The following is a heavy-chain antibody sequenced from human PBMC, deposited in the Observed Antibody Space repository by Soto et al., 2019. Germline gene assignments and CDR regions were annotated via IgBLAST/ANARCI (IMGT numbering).Heavy chain of an antibody. CDR1: GGTFSSYA. CDR3: ARGRFDGDYVWGSYRYTPYYYGMDV. D-gene: IGHD3-16*02. J-gene: IGHJ6*02. CDR2: IIPIFGTA. V-gene: IGHV1-69*13. Sequence: ASVKVSCKASGGTFSSYAISWVRQAPGQGLEWKGGIIPIFGTANYAQKFQGRVTITADESTSTAYMELSSLRSEDTAVYYCARGRFDGDYVWGSYRYTPYYYGMDVWGQGTTVTVSS.